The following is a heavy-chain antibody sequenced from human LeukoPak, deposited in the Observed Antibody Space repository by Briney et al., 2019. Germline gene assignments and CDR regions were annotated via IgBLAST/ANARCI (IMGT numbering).Heavy chain of an antibody. CDR2: ISSSSSYI. Sequence: PGGSLRLSCAASGFTFSSYSMNWVRQAPGKGLEWVSSISSSSSYIYYADSVKGRFTISRDNAKNSLYLQMNSLRAEDTAVYYCPRDPYYDFWSGLPPYFDYWGQGTLVTVSS. CDR3: PRDPYYDFWSGLPPYFDY. J-gene: IGHJ4*02. CDR1: GFTFSSYS. D-gene: IGHD3-3*01. V-gene: IGHV3-21*01.